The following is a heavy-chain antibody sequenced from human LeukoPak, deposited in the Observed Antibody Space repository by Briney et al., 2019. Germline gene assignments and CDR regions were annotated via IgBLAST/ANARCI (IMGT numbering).Heavy chain of an antibody. CDR1: GFTVSSNY. V-gene: IGHV3-66*04. Sequence: GGSLRLSCAASGFTVSSNYMSWVRQAPGKGLEWVSVIYSGGSTYYADSVKGRFTISRDNSENTLYLQMNSLRAEDTAVYYCARRAGAYSHPYDYWGQGTLVTVSS. CDR3: ARRAGAYSHPYDY. CDR2: IYSGGST. J-gene: IGHJ4*02. D-gene: IGHD4/OR15-4a*01.